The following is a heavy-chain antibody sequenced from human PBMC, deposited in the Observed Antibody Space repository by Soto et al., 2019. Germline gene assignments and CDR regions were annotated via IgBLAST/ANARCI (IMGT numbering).Heavy chain of an antibody. Sequence: SVKVSCKASGGTFSSYAISWVRQAPGQGLEWMGGIIPIFGTANYAQKFQGRVTITADESTSTAYMELSSLRSEDTAVYYCASTKVGATAEDFDYWGQGTLVTVSS. CDR2: IIPIFGTA. J-gene: IGHJ4*02. D-gene: IGHD1-26*01. V-gene: IGHV1-69*13. CDR1: GGTFSSYA. CDR3: ASTKVGATAEDFDY.